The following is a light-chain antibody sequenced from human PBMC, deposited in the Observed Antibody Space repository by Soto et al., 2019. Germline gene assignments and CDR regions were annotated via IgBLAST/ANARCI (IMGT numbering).Light chain of an antibody. CDR1: QSISNN. J-gene: IGKJ1*01. CDR2: DAS. CDR3: QQYNNWPRT. V-gene: IGKV3-15*01. Sequence: VMTQSPATLSVSPGESATLSCRASQSISNNLAGYQQKPGQAPRLLMYDASTRATGIPDRFSGSGSGAEFTLTISSLQSEDLAVYYCQQYNNWPRTFGQGTKV.